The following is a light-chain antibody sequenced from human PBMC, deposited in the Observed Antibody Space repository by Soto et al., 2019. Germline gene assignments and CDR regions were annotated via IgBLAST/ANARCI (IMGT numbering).Light chain of an antibody. CDR1: QSINTW. V-gene: IGKV1-5*01. J-gene: IGKJ1*01. CDR3: QQYQTYSRT. CDR2: DVS. Sequence: DIQMTQSPSTVSASVGDRITITCRASQSINTWLAWYRQRPGEAPQLLIYDVSTLAMGVPARFSGSGSGTDFTLSISGLQADDFATFYCQQYQTYSRTFGQGTKVEVK.